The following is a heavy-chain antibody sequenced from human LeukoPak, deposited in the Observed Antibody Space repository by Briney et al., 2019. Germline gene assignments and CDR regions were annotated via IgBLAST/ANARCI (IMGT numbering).Heavy chain of an antibody. CDR3: ARGGIAARRVCRY. CDR2: RNPNSGNT. D-gene: IGHD6-6*01. Sequence: VASVKVSCKASGYTFTSYDINWVRQATGQGLEWMGWRNPNSGNTGYAQKFQGRVTITRNTSISTAYMELSSLRSEDTAVYYCARGGIAARRVCRYWGQGTLVTVSS. J-gene: IGHJ4*02. V-gene: IGHV1-8*01. CDR1: GYTFTSYD.